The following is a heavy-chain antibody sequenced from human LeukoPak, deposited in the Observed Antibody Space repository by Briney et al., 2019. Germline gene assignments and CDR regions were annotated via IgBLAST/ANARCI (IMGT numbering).Heavy chain of an antibody. Sequence: GGSLRLSCAASGLTFDDYGMSWVRQVPGKGLEWVSGINWSGGSTVYADSVKGRFTISRDNAKNSLYLQMNSLRAEDTALYYCARVFRAVTTDTPTYYFYYYMDVWGKGTTVTVSS. CDR3: ARVFRAVTTDTPTYYFYYYMDV. J-gene: IGHJ6*03. CDR1: GLTFDDYG. CDR2: INWSGGST. D-gene: IGHD4-17*01. V-gene: IGHV3-20*04.